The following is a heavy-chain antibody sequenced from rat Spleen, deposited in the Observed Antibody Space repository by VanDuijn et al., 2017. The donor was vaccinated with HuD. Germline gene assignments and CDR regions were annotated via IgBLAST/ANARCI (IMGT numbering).Heavy chain of an antibody. Sequence: EVQLVESGGGLVQSGRSLKFSCVASGFTFSDYAMAWVRQAPKKGLEWVATILYDDTNTHYRDSVKGRFTISRDNAKSTLYLQMNSLRSEDTATYYCTRDIRTMGPWGQGVMVTVSS. CDR2: ILYDDTNT. D-gene: IGHD1-7*01. J-gene: IGHJ2*01. CDR3: TRDIRTMGP. V-gene: IGHV5-17*01. CDR1: GFTFSDYA.